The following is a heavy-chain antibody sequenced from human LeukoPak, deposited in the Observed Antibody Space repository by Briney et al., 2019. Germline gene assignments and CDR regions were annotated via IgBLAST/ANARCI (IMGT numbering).Heavy chain of an antibody. D-gene: IGHD5-18*01. V-gene: IGHV3-48*03. Sequence: GGSLRLSCAASGFTFSNYEMNWVRQAPGKGLEWVSYISSSGSTIYYADSVKGRCTISRDNAKNSLYLQMNSLRAEDTAVYYCAQIYTYGSSQFDYWGQGTLVTVSS. CDR2: ISSSGSTI. J-gene: IGHJ4*02. CDR3: AQIYTYGSSQFDY. CDR1: GFTFSNYE.